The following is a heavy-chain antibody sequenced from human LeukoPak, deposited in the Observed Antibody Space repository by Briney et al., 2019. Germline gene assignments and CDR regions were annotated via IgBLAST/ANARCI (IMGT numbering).Heavy chain of an antibody. CDR1: GFTFSSYD. CDR3: ARGGDDYDPYYYYGMDV. Sequence: GGSLRLSCAASGFTFSSYDMHWVRQATGKGLEWVSAIGTAGDTYYPGSVKGRFTISRENAKNSLYLQMNSLRAGDTAVYYCARGGDDYDPYYYYGMDVWGQGTTVTVSS. D-gene: IGHD4-17*01. CDR2: IGTAGDT. V-gene: IGHV3-13*01. J-gene: IGHJ6*02.